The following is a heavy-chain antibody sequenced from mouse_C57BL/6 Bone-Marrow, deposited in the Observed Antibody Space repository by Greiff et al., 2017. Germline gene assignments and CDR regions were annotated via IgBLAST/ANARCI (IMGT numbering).Heavy chain of an antibody. V-gene: IGHV5-9-1*02. D-gene: IGHD3-2*02. CDR2: ISSGGDYI. CDR3: TRDKDSSGYPYYYAMDY. Sequence: EVKVVESGEGLVKPGGSLKLSCAASGFTFSSYAMSWVRQTPEKRLEWVAYISSGGDYIYYADTVKGRFTISRDNARNTLYLQMSSLKSEDTAMYYCTRDKDSSGYPYYYAMDYWGQGTSVTVSS. CDR1: GFTFSSYA. J-gene: IGHJ4*01.